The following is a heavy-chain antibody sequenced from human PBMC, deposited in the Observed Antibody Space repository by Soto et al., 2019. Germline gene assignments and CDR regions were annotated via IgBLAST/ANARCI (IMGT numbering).Heavy chain of an antibody. D-gene: IGHD2-21*01. CDR3: ARHYWRRSRLWGFDP. CDR2: IYSSGST. J-gene: IGHJ5*02. Sequence: SETLSLTCTVSGGSISSYYWSWIRQPPGKGLEWIGYIYSSGSTNYNPSLKSRVTISVDTSKNQFSLKLSSVTAADTAVYYCARHYWRRSRLWGFDPWGQGTLVTVSS. CDR1: GGSISSYY. V-gene: IGHV4-59*08.